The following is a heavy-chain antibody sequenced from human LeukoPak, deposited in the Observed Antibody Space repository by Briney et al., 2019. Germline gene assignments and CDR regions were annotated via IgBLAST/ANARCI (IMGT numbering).Heavy chain of an antibody. D-gene: IGHD3-3*01. V-gene: IGHV4-38-2*02. CDR2: IYHSGST. CDR1: GYSISNGYY. J-gene: IGHJ4*02. CDR3: ARGSYIISSGYYRPFDN. Sequence: PSETLSLTCTVSGYSISNGYYWGWIRQPPGKGLEWIGNIYHSGSTYYNPSLKSRVTISVDTSKSQFSLRLSSVTAADTATYFCARGSYIISSGYYRPFDNWGQGIRVIVSS.